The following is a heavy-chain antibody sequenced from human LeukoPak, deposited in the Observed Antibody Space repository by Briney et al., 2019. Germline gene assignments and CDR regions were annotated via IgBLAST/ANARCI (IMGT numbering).Heavy chain of an antibody. CDR3: ASYSGYDGGLDP. CDR2: IIPIFGTA. Sequence: SVKVSCKASGGTFSSYAISWVRQAPGQGLEWMGGIIPIFGTANYAQKFQGRVTITADESTSTAYMELRSLRSDDTAVYYCASYSGYDGGLDPWGQGTLVTVSS. CDR1: GGTFSSYA. V-gene: IGHV1-69*01. J-gene: IGHJ5*02. D-gene: IGHD5-12*01.